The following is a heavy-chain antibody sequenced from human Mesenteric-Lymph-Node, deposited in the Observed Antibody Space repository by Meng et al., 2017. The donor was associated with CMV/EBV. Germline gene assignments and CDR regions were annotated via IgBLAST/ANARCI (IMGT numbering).Heavy chain of an antibody. CDR1: GFSLSPNGVG. Sequence: FSGFSLSPNGVGMGWFRQPPGQALEWLALIYWDDDKRYSPSQQSRLTITKDTSKNQVVLTMTHLDPVDTATYYCALMRVSYGDYFDSWGQGTLVTVSS. J-gene: IGHJ4*02. CDR2: IYWDDDK. CDR3: ALMRVSYGDYFDS. D-gene: IGHD4-17*01. V-gene: IGHV2-5*02.